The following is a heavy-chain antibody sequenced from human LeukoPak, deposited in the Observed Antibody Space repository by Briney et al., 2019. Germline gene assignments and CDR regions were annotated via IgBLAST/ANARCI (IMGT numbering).Heavy chain of an antibody. D-gene: IGHD3-10*01. J-gene: IGHJ4*02. Sequence: GGSLRLSCAASGFTFSSYAMHWVCQAPGKGLERVAVISYDGSNKYYADSVKGRFTISRDNSKNTVYLQMNSLRAEDTALYYCARDYYGSGSYGYFDYWGQGTLVTVSS. CDR3: ARDYYGSGSYGYFDY. V-gene: IGHV3-30-3*01. CDR2: ISYDGSNK. CDR1: GFTFSSYA.